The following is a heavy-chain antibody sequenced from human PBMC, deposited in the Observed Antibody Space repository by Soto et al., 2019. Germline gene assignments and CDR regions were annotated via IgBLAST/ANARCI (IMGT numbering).Heavy chain of an antibody. CDR3: GRDLTSNANCIDP. J-gene: IGHJ5*02. V-gene: IGHV4-30-4*01. D-gene: IGHD2-2*01. CDR2: IYYTGKT. Sequence: QVQLQESGPGLVKPSQTLSLTRSVSGDYIHVGGYYWTWIRQRPGKGLEWMGYIYYTGKTYYNPSLESRLTMSVDRSKNQFSLRLTSVTAADTAVYFCGRDLTSNANCIDPWGQGTLVTVSS. CDR1: GDYIHVGGYY.